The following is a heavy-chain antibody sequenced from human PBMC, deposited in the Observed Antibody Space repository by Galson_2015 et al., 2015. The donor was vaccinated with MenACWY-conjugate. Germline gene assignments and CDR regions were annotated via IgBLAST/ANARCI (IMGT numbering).Heavy chain of an antibody. V-gene: IGHV1-18*01. CDR3: GRLKSCSGGVCSKAIDS. J-gene: IGHJ5*01. CDR1: GYNFISYS. D-gene: IGHD2-8*02. Sequence: SVKVSCKAPGYNFISYSLTWVRQAPGQGLEWMGWISVALGNTEYVQSLQDGVTMTTDTSTSTAYMELTGLKTDDTAVYYCGRLKSCSGGVCSKAIDSWGQGTLVTVSS. CDR2: ISVALGNT.